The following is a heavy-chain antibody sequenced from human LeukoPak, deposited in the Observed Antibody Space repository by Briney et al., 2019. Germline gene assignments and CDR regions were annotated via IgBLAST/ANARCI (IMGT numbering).Heavy chain of an antibody. Sequence: ASVKVSCKASGGTFSSNAISWVRQAPGQGLEWMGGIIPIFGTANYAQKFQGRVTITTDESTSTAYMELSSLRSEDTAVYYCSYCSSTSCYTPYYYYYMDVWGKGTTVTVPS. CDR3: SYCSSTSCYTPYYYYYMDV. CDR2: IIPIFGTA. V-gene: IGHV1-69*05. J-gene: IGHJ6*03. D-gene: IGHD2-2*02. CDR1: GGTFSSNA.